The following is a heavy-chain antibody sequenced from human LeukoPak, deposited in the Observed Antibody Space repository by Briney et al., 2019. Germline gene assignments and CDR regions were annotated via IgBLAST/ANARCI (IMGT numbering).Heavy chain of an antibody. CDR3: ARDRPFSGSYLGFDS. V-gene: IGHV3-74*01. J-gene: IGHJ5*01. D-gene: IGHD1-26*01. CDR2: INSDGSDT. Sequence: GGSLRLSCAASGFSISDYWMHWVRQAPGKGLVWVSRINSDGSDTTYADSVKGRFTISRDNAKNMLYLQMSSLTAEDTAVYYCARDRPFSGSYLGFDSWGQGTLVTVSS. CDR1: GFSISDYW.